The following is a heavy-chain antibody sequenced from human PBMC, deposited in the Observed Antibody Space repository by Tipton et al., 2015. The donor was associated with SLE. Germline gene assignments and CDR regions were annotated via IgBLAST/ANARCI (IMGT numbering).Heavy chain of an antibody. CDR1: GGSISSHY. D-gene: IGHD3-10*01. CDR2: IYYSGST. J-gene: IGHJ6*02. CDR3: TTHYYGWMDV. Sequence: TLSLTCTVSGGSISSHYWSWIRQPPGKGLEWIGYIYYSGSTNYNPSLKSRVTISVDTSKNQFSLKLSSVTAADTAVYYCTTHYYGWMDVWGQGTTVTVSS. V-gene: IGHV4-59*11.